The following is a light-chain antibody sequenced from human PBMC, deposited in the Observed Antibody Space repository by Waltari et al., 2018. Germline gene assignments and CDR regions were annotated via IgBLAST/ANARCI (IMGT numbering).Light chain of an antibody. CDR3: AAWDADLSGV. J-gene: IGLJ3*02. Sequence: QSVLTQPPSASGTPGQRVTISCSGRSSNIGNNNVFWYQQLPGTAPKLLIYNNHPRPSGVPDRFSGSKSAPSASLAIRGLRSEDEAYYYCAAWDADLSGVFGGGTRLTVL. V-gene: IGLV1-47*02. CDR2: NNH. CDR1: SSNIGNNN.